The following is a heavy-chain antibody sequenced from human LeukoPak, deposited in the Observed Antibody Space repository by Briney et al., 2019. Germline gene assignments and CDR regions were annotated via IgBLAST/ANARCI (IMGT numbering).Heavy chain of an antibody. V-gene: IGHV4-34*01. Sequence: PSETLSLTCAVSGGSISSGGYSWSWIRQPPGKGLEWIGEISHSGSTNYNPSLKSRVTISVDTSKNQFSLKLSSVTAADTAVYYCARRARLPHLDYWGQGTLVTVSS. CDR3: ARRARLPHLDY. J-gene: IGHJ4*02. CDR2: ISHSGST. D-gene: IGHD5-12*01. CDR1: GGSISSGGYS.